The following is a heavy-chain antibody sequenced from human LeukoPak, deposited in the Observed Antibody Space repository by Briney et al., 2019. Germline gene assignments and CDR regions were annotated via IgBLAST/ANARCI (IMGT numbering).Heavy chain of an antibody. CDR3: ARGCVRLGSWYKRIPYYFDY. Sequence: KPSETLSLTCTVSGGSISSGGYYWSWIRQHPGKGLEWIGYIYYSGSTYYNPSLKSRVTISVDTSKNQFSLKLSSVTAADTAVYYCARGCVRLGSWYKRIPYYFDYWGQGTLVTVSS. J-gene: IGHJ4*02. V-gene: IGHV4-31*03. D-gene: IGHD6-13*01. CDR1: GGSISSGGYY. CDR2: IYYSGST.